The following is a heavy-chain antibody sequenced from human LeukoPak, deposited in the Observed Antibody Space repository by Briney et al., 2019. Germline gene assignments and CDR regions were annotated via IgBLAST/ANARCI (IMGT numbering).Heavy chain of an antibody. CDR2: INQDGSEI. Sequence: PGGSLRLSCAASGFIFSTYWLTWVRHAPGKGLEWVANINQDGSEIYYVDSVQGRFTISRDNVKNSLYLQMNSLGAEDTAVYYCARRGTSSSWAHFDYWGQGTLVTVSS. CDR1: GFIFSTYW. CDR3: ARRGTSSSWAHFDY. D-gene: IGHD6-13*01. V-gene: IGHV3-7*05. J-gene: IGHJ4*02.